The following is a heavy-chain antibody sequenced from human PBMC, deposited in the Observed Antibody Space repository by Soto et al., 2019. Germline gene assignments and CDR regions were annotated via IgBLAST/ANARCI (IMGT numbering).Heavy chain of an antibody. D-gene: IGHD6-13*01. V-gene: IGHV1-18*01. Sequence: QVQLVQSGTEVKKPGASVKVSCKASGYTFTTYGISWVRQAPGQGLEWMGWISAYSGNTNYAQKLQGRVTMPTDTSTNTAYMERKSLRSDDTAVYYCARAGGSSWYIADYWGQGTLVTVSS. CDR2: ISAYSGNT. J-gene: IGHJ4*02. CDR1: GYTFTTYG. CDR3: ARAGGSSWYIADY.